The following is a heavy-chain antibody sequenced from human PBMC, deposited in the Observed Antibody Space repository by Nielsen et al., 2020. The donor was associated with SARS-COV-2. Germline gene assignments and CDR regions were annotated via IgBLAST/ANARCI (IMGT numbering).Heavy chain of an antibody. D-gene: IGHD4-17*01. Sequence: GESLKISCTASGFTFSNSAMNWVRQAPGKGLEWVSSISGSGISTYYADSVKGRFTISRDNSKNTVYLQMGSLRAEDTAVYYCARCRRPYHLFSGDYYWYFDLWGRGTLVTVSS. V-gene: IGHV3-23*01. CDR3: ARCRRPYHLFSGDYYWYFDL. CDR2: ISGSGIST. J-gene: IGHJ2*01. CDR1: GFTFSNSA.